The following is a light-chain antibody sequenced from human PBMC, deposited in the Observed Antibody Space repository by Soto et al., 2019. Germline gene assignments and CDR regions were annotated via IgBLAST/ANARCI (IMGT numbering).Light chain of an antibody. V-gene: IGKV3-11*01. Sequence: EIVLTQSPDTLSLSPGERATLSCRASQSVSSYLAWYQQKPGQAPRLLIYDASNRATGIPARFSGSGSGTDFTLTINSLEPEDFAVYYCQQRSNGPSITFGQGTRLEIK. J-gene: IGKJ5*01. CDR2: DAS. CDR3: QQRSNGPSIT. CDR1: QSVSSY.